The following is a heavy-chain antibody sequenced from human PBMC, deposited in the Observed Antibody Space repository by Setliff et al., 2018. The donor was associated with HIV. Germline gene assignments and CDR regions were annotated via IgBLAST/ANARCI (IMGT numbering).Heavy chain of an antibody. CDR1: GYTFTSYG. D-gene: IGHD1-26*01. CDR2: ISAYNGNT. J-gene: IGHJ1*01. Sequence: ASVKVSCKASGYTFTSYGISWVRQAPGQGLEWMGWISAYNGNTNYAQKLQGRVTMTTDTSTRTVYMELRSLRSDDTAVYYCARDRWELLRRPEYFQHWGQGALVTVSS. V-gene: IGHV1-18*01. CDR3: ARDRWELLRRPEYFQH.